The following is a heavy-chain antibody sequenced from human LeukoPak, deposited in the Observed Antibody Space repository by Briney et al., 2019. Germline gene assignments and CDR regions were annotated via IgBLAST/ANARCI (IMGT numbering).Heavy chain of an antibody. CDR1: GFTFSSFAM. J-gene: IGHJ4*02. CDR2: MYLSGTT. V-gene: IGHV4-4*02. CDR3: AGLVGRYSSGLYYYYFDY. Sequence: AGGSLRLSCEASGFTFSSFAMSWVRQPPGKGLEWIGEMYLSGTTHSNPSVKSRVTISIDKSKNQFFLNLSSVTAADTAVYYCAGLVGRYSSGLYYYYFDYWGQGTLVTVSS. D-gene: IGHD3-22*01.